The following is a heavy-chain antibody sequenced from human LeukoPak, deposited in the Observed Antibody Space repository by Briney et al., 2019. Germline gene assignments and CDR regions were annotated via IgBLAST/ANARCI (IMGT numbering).Heavy chain of an antibody. V-gene: IGHV3-23*01. Sequence: PGGSLRLSCAASGFTFTTYAMSWVRQVSGKGLEWVSSVSGNGHHTYYADSVKGRFIISSDNSKNMVFLQMSSLRVEDTALYYCAKAAAAPGFDFWGQGTLVTVSS. J-gene: IGHJ4*02. CDR1: GFTFTTYA. D-gene: IGHD6-13*01. CDR2: VSGNGHHT. CDR3: AKAAAAPGFDF.